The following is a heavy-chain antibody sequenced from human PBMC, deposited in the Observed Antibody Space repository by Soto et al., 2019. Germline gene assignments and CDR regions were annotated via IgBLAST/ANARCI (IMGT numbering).Heavy chain of an antibody. D-gene: IGHD2-15*01. Sequence: QVQLQESGPGLVKPSGTLSLSCGVSGDSFSSSNWWTWIRQPTGKGLEWIGDILHTGHTDVSPSLRSRITISIDTSKKEFSLKMTSVAAADTAVYYCGRSPRRVDGKWYVYYWGPGALVIVAS. CDR3: GRSPRRVDGKWYVYY. V-gene: IGHV4-4*02. CDR1: GDSFSSSNW. J-gene: IGHJ4*02. CDR2: ILHTGHT.